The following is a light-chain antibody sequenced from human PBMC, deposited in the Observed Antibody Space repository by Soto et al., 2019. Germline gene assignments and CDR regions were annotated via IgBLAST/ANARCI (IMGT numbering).Light chain of an antibody. V-gene: IGLV2-14*01. CDR2: DVS. CDR1: SSDVGGYNY. Sequence: QSVLTQPACVSGSPGQSITISCTGTSSDVGGYNYVSWYQQHPGKAPKIMIYDVSNRPSGVSNRFSGSKSGNTASLTFSGLQAEDEADYYCSSYTSSSTRVFGTGTKLTVL. CDR3: SSYTSSSTRV. J-gene: IGLJ1*01.